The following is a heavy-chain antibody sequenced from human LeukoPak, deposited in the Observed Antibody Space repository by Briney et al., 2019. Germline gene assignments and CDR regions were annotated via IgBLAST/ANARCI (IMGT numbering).Heavy chain of an antibody. Sequence: GASVKVSCKASGGTFSSYAISWVRQAPGQGLEWMGKIIPILGIANYAQKFQGRVTIIADKSTSTAYMELSSLRSEDTAVYYCARDRITIFGVVSPFDYWGQGTLVTVSS. V-gene: IGHV1-69*04. D-gene: IGHD3-3*01. CDR2: IIPILGIA. J-gene: IGHJ4*02. CDR1: GGTFSSYA. CDR3: ARDRITIFGVVSPFDY.